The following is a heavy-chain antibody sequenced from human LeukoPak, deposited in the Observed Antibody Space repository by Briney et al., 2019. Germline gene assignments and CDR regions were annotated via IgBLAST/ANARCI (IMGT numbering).Heavy chain of an antibody. D-gene: IGHD2-15*01. Sequence: ASVKVSCKASGYTFTSYDINWARQATGQGLEWMGWINPSSGNTGYAQKFQGRVTMTRDMSTSTVYMELSSLRSEDTAVYYCARSECRGGSCFIDYWGQGTLVTVSS. J-gene: IGHJ4*02. CDR2: INPSSGNT. V-gene: IGHV1-8*02. CDR1: GYTFTSYD. CDR3: ARSECRGGSCFIDY.